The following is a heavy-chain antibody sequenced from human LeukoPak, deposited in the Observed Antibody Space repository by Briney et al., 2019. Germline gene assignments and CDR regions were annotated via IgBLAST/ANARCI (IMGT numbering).Heavy chain of an antibody. CDR2: MNPNSGNT. J-gene: IGHJ4*02. V-gene: IGHV1-8*01. D-gene: IGHD3-10*01. Sequence: ASVKVSCTASGYTFTSYDINWVRQATGQGLEWMGWMNPNSGNTGYAQKFQGRVTMTRNTSISTAYMELSSLRSEDTAVYYCARGPYCYGSGSYYTGYYFDYWGQGTLVTVSS. CDR3: ARGPYCYGSGSYYTGYYFDY. CDR1: GYTFTSYD.